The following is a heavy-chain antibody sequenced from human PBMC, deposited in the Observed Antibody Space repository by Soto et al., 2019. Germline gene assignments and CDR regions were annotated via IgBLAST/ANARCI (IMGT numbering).Heavy chain of an antibody. CDR1: GYTFNRYY. D-gene: IGHD3-3*01. Sequence: QVQLVQSGAEVKKPGASVNLSCKASGYTFNRYYMHWVRQAPGQGLEWMGMINPSGTIASYAQKFQGRVTMTRDTSTSTLYMDLSSLRSEDTAVYYCARGSFLEWSCMDVWGQGTTVTVSS. CDR2: INPSGTIA. V-gene: IGHV1-46*02. CDR3: ARGSFLEWSCMDV. J-gene: IGHJ6*02.